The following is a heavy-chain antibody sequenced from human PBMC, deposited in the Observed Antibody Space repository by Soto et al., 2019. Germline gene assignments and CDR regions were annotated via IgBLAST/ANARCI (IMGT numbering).Heavy chain of an antibody. CDR1: AFTFSTYG. J-gene: IGHJ4*02. Sequence: QVQLVESGGGVVQPGRSLRLSCAASAFTFSTYGMHWVRQPPGKGLEWVARISYDGSGKVYADSVKGRFTIYRDNSKDTLYLQKNSLRAEDTAVVYCAKKEHRGSSFDYWGQGTLVTVSS. V-gene: IGHV3-30*18. CDR3: AKKEHRGSSFDY. D-gene: IGHD1-26*01. CDR2: ISYDGSGK.